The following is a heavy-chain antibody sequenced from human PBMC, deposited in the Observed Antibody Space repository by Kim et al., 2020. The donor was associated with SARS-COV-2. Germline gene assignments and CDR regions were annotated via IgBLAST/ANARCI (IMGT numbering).Heavy chain of an antibody. Sequence: DSYTNDSPSFQGHVTISADKSISTAYLQWSSLKASDTAMYYCARQAEFDYWGQGTLVTVSS. D-gene: IGHD6-19*01. V-gene: IGHV5-10-1*01. CDR2: DSYT. CDR3: ARQAEFDY. J-gene: IGHJ4*02.